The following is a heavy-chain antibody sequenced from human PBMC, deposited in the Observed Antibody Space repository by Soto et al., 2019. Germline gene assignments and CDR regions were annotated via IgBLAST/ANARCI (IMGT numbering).Heavy chain of an antibody. CDR1: VYTFTSYA. D-gene: IGHD2-2*01. Sequence: VASVKVSCKASVYTFTSYAMHWVRQAPGQRLEWMGWINAGNGNTKYSQKFQGRVTITRDTSASTAYMELSSLRSEDTAVYYCARDIGCSSTSCYGNWFDPWGQGTLVTVSS. CDR2: INAGNGNT. V-gene: IGHV1-3*01. J-gene: IGHJ5*02. CDR3: ARDIGCSSTSCYGNWFDP.